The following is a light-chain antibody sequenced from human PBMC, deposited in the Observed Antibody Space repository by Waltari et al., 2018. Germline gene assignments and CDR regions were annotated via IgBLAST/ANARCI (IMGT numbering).Light chain of an antibody. Sequence: QSALTQPASVSGSPGQSITISCTGTSSDLGAFNYVSWYQQHPGKAPKVLIYDVTNRPSGVSYRFSGSKSGNTASLTISGLQAEDEAYYHCASFISGSTSSVLFGGGTKLTVL. J-gene: IGLJ3*02. V-gene: IGLV2-14*03. CDR1: SSDLGAFNY. CDR2: DVT. CDR3: ASFISGSTSSVL.